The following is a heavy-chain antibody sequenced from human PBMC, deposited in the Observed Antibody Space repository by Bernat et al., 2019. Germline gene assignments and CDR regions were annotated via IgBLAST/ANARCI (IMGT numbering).Heavy chain of an antibody. CDR2: INSDGSGT. CDR1: GFTFSSYW. J-gene: IGHJ4*02. V-gene: IGHV3-74*01. Sequence: EVQLVESGGGLVQPGGSLRLSCAASGFTFSSYWMHWVRQAPGKGLVWVSHINSDGSGTTYADSVKGRFTISRDNAKNTLYLQMNSLRAEDTAVYYCARFRYSSGWYPDYWGQGTLVTVSS. CDR3: ARFRYSSGWYPDY. D-gene: IGHD6-19*01.